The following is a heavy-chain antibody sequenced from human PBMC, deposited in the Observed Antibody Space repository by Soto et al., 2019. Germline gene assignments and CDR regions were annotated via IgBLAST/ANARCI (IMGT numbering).Heavy chain of an antibody. CDR3: AKNLGYCTSTSCYGGDY. J-gene: IGHJ4*02. V-gene: IGHV3-23*01. CDR2: VSSSGDTT. CDR1: GFTFINYA. D-gene: IGHD2-2*01. Sequence: VQLLESGGGLVQPGGSLRLSCAASGFTFINYAMSWVRQAPGKGLEWVSVVSSSGDTTHYADSVKGRFTVSRDNSKSTLYLQMNSLRAEDTAVYYCAKNLGYCTSTSCYGGDYWGQGTLVTVSS.